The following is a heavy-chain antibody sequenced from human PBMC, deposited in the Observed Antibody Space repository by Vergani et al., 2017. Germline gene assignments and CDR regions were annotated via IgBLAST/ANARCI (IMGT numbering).Heavy chain of an antibody. V-gene: IGHV3-30*03. D-gene: IGHD3-9*01. J-gene: IGHJ4*02. Sequence: QVQLVESGGGVVQPGRSLRLSCAASGFTFSSYGMHWVRQAPGKGLEWVAVISYDGSNKYYADSVKGRFTISRDNSKNTLYLQMNSLRAEDTAVYYCAREVGGLRYFDWLLGPFDYWGQGTLVTVSS. CDR3: AREVGGLRYFDWLLGPFDY. CDR2: ISYDGSNK. CDR1: GFTFSSYG.